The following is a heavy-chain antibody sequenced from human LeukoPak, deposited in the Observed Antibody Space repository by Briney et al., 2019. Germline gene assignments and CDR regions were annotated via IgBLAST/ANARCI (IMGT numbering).Heavy chain of an antibody. V-gene: IGHV3-15*01. CDR1: GFTFSNAW. D-gene: IGHD1-26*01. J-gene: IGHJ5*02. CDR3: TRDSGTYNWLDP. CDR2: IKTKTDGGTT. Sequence: PGGSLRLSCAASGFTFSNAWMSWVRQAPRKGLEWVGQIKTKTDGGTTDSAATVKGRFTISRDDSKSTLFLQMNSLKTEDTALYYCTRDSGTYNWLDPWGQGTLVTVSS.